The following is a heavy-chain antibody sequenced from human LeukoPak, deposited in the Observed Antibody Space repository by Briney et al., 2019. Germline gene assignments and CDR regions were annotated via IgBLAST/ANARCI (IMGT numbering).Heavy chain of an antibody. CDR2: IHWNDDK. CDR3: AHSPSTIFGVVPDY. J-gene: IGHJ4*02. D-gene: IGHD3-3*01. V-gene: IGHV2-5*01. Sequence: SGPTLVNPTQTLTLTCTFSGFSLSTSGVGVGWIRQPPGKALEWLALIHWNDDKRYSPSLKSRLTITKDTSKNQVVLTMTNMDPVDTATYYCAHSPSTIFGVVPDYWGQGTLVTVSS. CDR1: GFSLSTSGVG.